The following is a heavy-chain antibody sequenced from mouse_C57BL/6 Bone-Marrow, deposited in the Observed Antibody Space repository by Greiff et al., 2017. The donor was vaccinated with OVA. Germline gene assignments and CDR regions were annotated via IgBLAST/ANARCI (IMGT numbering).Heavy chain of an antibody. V-gene: IGHV1-74*01. CDR2: IHPSDSDT. J-gene: IGHJ2*01. Sequence: QVHVKQPGAELVKPGASVKVSCKASGYTFTSYWMHWVKQRPGQGLEWIGRIHPSDSDTNYNQKFKGKATLTVDKSSSTAYMQLSSLTSEDSAVYYRAMLGPYYDGSSFDYRGQGTTLTVSS. D-gene: IGHD1-1*01. CDR1: GYTFTSYW. CDR3: AMLGPYYDGSSFDY.